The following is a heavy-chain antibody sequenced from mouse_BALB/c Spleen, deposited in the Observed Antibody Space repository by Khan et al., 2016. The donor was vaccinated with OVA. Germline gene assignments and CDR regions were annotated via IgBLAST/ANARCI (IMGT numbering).Heavy chain of an antibody. D-gene: IGHD2-10*01. J-gene: IGHJ4*01. CDR2: IWSDGST. V-gene: IGHV2-6-1*01. Sequence: QVQLKESGPGLVAPSQSLSITCTISGFSLTNYGVHWVRQPPGKGLEWLVVIWSDGSTSYNSALNSRLIISKDNSKSQVFLKMNSLQNDDTAMYYCARQPYYHYYIMDYWGQGTSVTVSS. CDR1: GFSLTNYG. CDR3: ARQPYYHYYIMDY.